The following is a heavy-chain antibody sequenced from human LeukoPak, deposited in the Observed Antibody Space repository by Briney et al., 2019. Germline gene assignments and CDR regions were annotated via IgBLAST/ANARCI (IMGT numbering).Heavy chain of an antibody. Sequence: SETLSLTCTVSGASMTSHYWSWIRRPPGRELEWIGYLSSTGSTNYNPSLKSRVAISVDTSKNQFSLKLSSVTAADTAVYYCARDRDYARDAFDIWGQGTMVTVSS. D-gene: IGHD4-17*01. CDR2: LSSTGST. V-gene: IGHV4-59*11. J-gene: IGHJ3*02. CDR1: GASMTSHY. CDR3: ARDRDYARDAFDI.